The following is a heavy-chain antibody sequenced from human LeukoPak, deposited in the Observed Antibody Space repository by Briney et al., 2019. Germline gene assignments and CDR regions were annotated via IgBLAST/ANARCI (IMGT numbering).Heavy chain of an antibody. V-gene: IGHV3-9*03. CDR3: AKGIAVAHDAFDI. D-gene: IGHD6-19*01. Sequence: GGSLRLSCAASGFTFDDYAMHWVRQAPGKGLEWVSGISWNSGSIGYADSVKGRFTISRDNAKNSLYLQMNSLRAEDMALYYCAKGIAVAHDAFDIWGQGTMVTVSS. J-gene: IGHJ3*02. CDR1: GFTFDDYA. CDR2: ISWNSGSI.